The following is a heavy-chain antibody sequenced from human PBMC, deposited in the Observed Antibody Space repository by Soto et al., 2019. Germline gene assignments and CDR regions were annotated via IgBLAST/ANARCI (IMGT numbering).Heavy chain of an antibody. D-gene: IGHD6-19*01. CDR1: GFTFSSYA. CDR3: AKDSGWSEKYYYYYSGMDV. Sequence: SGGSLRLSCAASGFTFSSYAMSWVRQAPGKGLEWGSAISGSGGSTYYADSVKGRFTISRDNSKNTLYLQMNSLRAEDTAVYYCAKDSGWSEKYYYYYSGMDVWGHGTTVTVSS. V-gene: IGHV3-23*01. J-gene: IGHJ6*02. CDR2: ISGSGGST.